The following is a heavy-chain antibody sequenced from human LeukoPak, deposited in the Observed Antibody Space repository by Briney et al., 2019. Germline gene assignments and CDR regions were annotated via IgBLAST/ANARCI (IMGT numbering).Heavy chain of an antibody. CDR1: GYSFTSYW. CDR2: INPGDSDT. CDR3: ARQAHDSSGYFYQWYFDY. V-gene: IGHV5-51*01. Sequence: GESLKISCKGSGYSFTSYWIGWVRQMPGKGLEWMGIINPGDSDTRYSPSFQGQVTISADKSISTAYLQWSSLKASDTAMYYCARQAHDSSGYFYQWYFDYWGQGTLVTVSS. D-gene: IGHD3-22*01. J-gene: IGHJ4*02.